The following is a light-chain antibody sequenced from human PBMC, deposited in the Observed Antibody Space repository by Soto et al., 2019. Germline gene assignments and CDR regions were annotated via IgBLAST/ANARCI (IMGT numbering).Light chain of an antibody. CDR2: GAS. CDR1: QSVSSSY. CDR3: QQYNNWPLT. Sequence: EIVMTQSPGTLSLSPGERATLSCRASQSVSSSYLAWYQQKPGQAPRLLIYGASTRATGIPARFSGSGSGTEFTLTISGLQSEDFAVYYCQQYNNWPLTFGPGTKVDI. V-gene: IGKV3-15*01. J-gene: IGKJ3*01.